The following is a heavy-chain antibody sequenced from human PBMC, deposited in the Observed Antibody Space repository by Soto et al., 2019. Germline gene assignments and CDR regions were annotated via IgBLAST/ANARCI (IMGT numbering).Heavy chain of an antibody. CDR1: GFTFSSYS. D-gene: IGHD3-10*01. CDR3: ARGDGFGEFNYGYYYYYMEV. J-gene: IGHJ6*03. V-gene: IGHV3-21*01. Sequence: GGSLRLFCAASGFTFSSYSMNWVRQAPGKGLEWVSSISSSSSYIYYADSVKGRFTISRDNAKNSLYLQMNSLRAEDTAVYYCARGDGFGEFNYGYYYYYMEVWGKGTTVTVSS. CDR2: ISSSSSYI.